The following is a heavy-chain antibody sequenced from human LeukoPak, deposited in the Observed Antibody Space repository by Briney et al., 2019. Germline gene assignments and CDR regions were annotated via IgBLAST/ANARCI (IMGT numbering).Heavy chain of an antibody. Sequence: GGSLRLSCTASGFTFGDYAMSWFRQAPGKGLEWVGFIRSNAYGGTTEYAASVKGRFTISRDDSKSIAYLQMNSLKTEDTAVYYCTRERREWLLISGDYWGQGTLVTVSS. J-gene: IGHJ4*02. D-gene: IGHD3-3*01. CDR2: IRSNAYGGTT. V-gene: IGHV3-49*03. CDR1: GFTFGDYA. CDR3: TRERREWLLISGDY.